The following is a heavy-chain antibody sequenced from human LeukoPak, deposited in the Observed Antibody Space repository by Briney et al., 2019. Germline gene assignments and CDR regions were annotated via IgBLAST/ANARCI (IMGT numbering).Heavy chain of an antibody. J-gene: IGHJ5*02. V-gene: IGHV3-74*01. CDR2: ISSDGRNT. Sequence: PGGSLRLSCAASGFTFSRDWMDWVRQAPGKGLVYVSRISSDGRNTNYADFVKGRFTISRDNDKNTLYLQMNSLRADDTAVYYCARDRDGYSSWGQGTLVTVSS. CDR1: GFTFSRDW. CDR3: ARDRDGYSS. D-gene: IGHD5-24*01.